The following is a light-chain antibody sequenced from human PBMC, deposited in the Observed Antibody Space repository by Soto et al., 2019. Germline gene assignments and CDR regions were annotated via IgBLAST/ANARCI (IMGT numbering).Light chain of an antibody. J-gene: IGKJ4*01. CDR2: GAS. CDR3: QQYGSSLT. Sequence: EIVLTQSPGTLSLSPGERATLSCRASQSVSSSSYLAWYQQKPGQAPRILIYGASSRATGIPYRFSGSGSGTDFTLTISRLEPEDFSLYYCQQYGSSLTFGGGTKVEIK. CDR1: QSVSSSSY. V-gene: IGKV3-20*01.